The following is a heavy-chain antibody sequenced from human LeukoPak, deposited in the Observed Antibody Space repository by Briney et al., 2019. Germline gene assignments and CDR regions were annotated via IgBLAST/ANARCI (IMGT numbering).Heavy chain of an antibody. D-gene: IGHD3-22*01. CDR3: ASADSSGYYSESAFDI. CDR1: GGSISSSNW. CDR2: IYHSGST. J-gene: IGHJ3*02. V-gene: IGHV4-4*02. Sequence: PSETLSLTCAVSGGSISSSNWWSWVRQPPGKGLEWIGEIYHSGSTNYNPSLKSRVTISVDKSKNQFSLKLSSVTAADTAVYYCASADSSGYYSESAFDIWGQGTMVTVSS.